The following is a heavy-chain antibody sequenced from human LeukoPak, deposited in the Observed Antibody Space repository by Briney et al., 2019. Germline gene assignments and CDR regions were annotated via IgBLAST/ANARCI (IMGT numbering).Heavy chain of an antibody. J-gene: IGHJ6*02. CDR1: GGSISSYY. V-gene: IGHV4-59*01. Sequence: SGTLSLTCTVSGGSISSYYWSWIRQPPGKGLEWIGYIYYSGSTNYNPSLKSRVTISVDTSKNQFSLKLSSVTAADTAVYYCASRPYYHYGMDVWGQGTTVTVSS. CDR3: ASRPYYHYGMDV. CDR2: IYYSGST.